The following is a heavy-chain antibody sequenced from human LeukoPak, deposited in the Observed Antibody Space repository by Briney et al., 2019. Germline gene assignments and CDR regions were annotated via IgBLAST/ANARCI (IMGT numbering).Heavy chain of an antibody. CDR2: IRFDGSNK. D-gene: IGHD3-10*01. CDR3: AKDLTVGITILRGVRRDFNWFDS. V-gene: IGHV3-30*02. J-gene: IGHJ5*01. CDR1: GLTFSSYG. Sequence: PGGSLRLSCAASGLTFSSYGIHWVRQAPGKGLEWVAFIRFDGSNKYYSDSVKGRFTISRDNSKTTLYLQMNSLRAEDTAVYYCAKDLTVGITILRGVRRDFNWFDSWGQGTLVTVSS.